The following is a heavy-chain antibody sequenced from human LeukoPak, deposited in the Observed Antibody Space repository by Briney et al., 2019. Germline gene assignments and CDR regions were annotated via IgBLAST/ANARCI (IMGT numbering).Heavy chain of an antibody. J-gene: IGHJ4*02. V-gene: IGHV3-30*18. CDR3: AKDLRPQIPYGESPRGTAPMGH. D-gene: IGHD4-17*01. Sequence: GGSLRLSCAISGFSSSSYGMHWVRQAPGKGLEWVAVISYDGSNKCHADSVKGRFTISRDNSKSSLFLQMNSLRAEDTAVYYCAKDLRPQIPYGESPRGTAPMGHWGQGTLVTVSS. CDR1: GFSSSSYG. CDR2: ISYDGSNK.